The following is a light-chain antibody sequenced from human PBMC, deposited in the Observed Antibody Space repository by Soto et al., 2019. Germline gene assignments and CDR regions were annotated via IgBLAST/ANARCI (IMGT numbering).Light chain of an antibody. CDR3: QQYGSPPWT. J-gene: IGKJ1*01. CDR2: GAS. V-gene: IGKV3-20*01. Sequence: EIVLTQSPGTLSLAPGERATLSCRASQRVSNSWLAWYQHKPGQAPRLLIYGASSRAAGIPDRFSGGGSGKDFTLNITRLEPEDSAVFYCQQYGSPPWTFGQGTKVEIK. CDR1: QRVSNSW.